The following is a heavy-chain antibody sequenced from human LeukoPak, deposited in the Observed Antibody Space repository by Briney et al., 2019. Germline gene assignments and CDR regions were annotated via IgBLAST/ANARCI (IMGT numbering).Heavy chain of an antibody. CDR2: MNPNSGNT. D-gene: IGHD4-17*01. Sequence: ASVKVSCKASGYTFTGYDINWVRQATGQGLEWLGWMNPNSGNTGYAQKFQGRVTMTRNTSISTAYMELSSLRSEDTAVYYCAREGDIYGVSLMAWFDPWGQGTLVTVSS. J-gene: IGHJ5*02. CDR3: AREGDIYGVSLMAWFDP. CDR1: GYTFTGYD. V-gene: IGHV1-8*01.